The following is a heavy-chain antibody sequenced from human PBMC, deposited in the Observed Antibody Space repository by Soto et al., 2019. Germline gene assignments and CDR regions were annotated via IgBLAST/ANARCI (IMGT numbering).Heavy chain of an antibody. D-gene: IGHD6-19*01. CDR1: GFSVSSNY. CDR2: IYSGGST. V-gene: IGHV3-66*01. J-gene: IGHJ4*02. CDR3: ALWLVHYXDY. Sequence: PGGSLRLSCAASGFSVSSNYMSWVRQAPGKGLEWVSVIYSGGSTYYADSVKGRFTISRDNSKNTLYLQMNSLRAEDTAVYYCALWLVHYXDYWGQGTLVTVSS.